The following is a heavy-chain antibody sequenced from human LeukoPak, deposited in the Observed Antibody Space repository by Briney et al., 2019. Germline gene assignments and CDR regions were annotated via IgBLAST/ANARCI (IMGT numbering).Heavy chain of an antibody. D-gene: IGHD2-15*01. CDR3: ARDPRNVGLTP. V-gene: IGHV3-74*01. CDR1: GFSLSGYW. J-gene: IGHJ5*02. CDR2: NNGDGSTT. Sequence: GGSLRLSCVASGFSLSGYWMYWVRQAPGKGLMYISRNNGDGSTTNYADVVKGRFTMSRDNVKNTLYLQMNSLRVEDTAVYYCARDPRNVGLTPWGQGTLVTVSS.